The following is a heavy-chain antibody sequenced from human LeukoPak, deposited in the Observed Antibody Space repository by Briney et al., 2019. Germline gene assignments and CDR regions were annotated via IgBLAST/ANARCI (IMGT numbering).Heavy chain of an antibody. CDR3: AKGPELWQLVGVRGFDP. CDR1: GFTFSNYV. D-gene: IGHD6-6*01. V-gene: IGHV3-23*01. Sequence: GGSLRLSCSGSGFTFSNYVMSWVRQAPGKGLEWVSCVSGSGGRGATYYTDSVKGRFTIYRDNSKNTLYLQMNSLRAEDTAVYYCAKGPELWQLVGVRGFDPWGQGTLVTVST. J-gene: IGHJ5*02. CDR2: VSGSGGRGAT.